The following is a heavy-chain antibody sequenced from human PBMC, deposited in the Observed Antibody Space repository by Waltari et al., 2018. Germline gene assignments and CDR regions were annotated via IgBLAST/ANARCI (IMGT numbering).Heavy chain of an antibody. CDR3: ARGGYSSSWYGDAFDI. D-gene: IGHD6-13*01. CDR2: IIPILGTA. Sequence: QVQLVQSGAEVKKPGSSVKVSCKASGGTFSSYAISWVRQAPGQGLEWMGGIIPILGTANYAQKFQGRVTITADKSTSTAYMELSSLRSEDTAVYYCARGGYSSSWYGDAFDIWGQGTMVTVSS. CDR1: GGTFSSYA. V-gene: IGHV1-69*14. J-gene: IGHJ3*02.